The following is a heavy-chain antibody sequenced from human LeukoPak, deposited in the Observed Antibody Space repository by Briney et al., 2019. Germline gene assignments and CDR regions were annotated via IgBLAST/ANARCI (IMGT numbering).Heavy chain of an antibody. D-gene: IGHD2-15*01. CDR3: ASGVGVVVAATPWFDP. Sequence: TVGSLILSCAPSGFTFSSYAMHRVPQAPGRGLKWVAVISYDGSNKYYADSVKGRFTISRDNSKNTLYLQMNSLRAEDTAVYHCASGVGVVVAATPWFDPWGQGTLVTVSS. CDR1: GFTFSSYA. J-gene: IGHJ5*02. CDR2: ISYDGSNK. V-gene: IGHV3-30-3*01.